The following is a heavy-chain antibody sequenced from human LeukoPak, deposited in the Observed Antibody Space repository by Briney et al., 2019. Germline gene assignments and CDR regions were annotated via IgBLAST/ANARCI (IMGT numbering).Heavy chain of an antibody. D-gene: IGHD3-3*01. CDR2: IYFSGST. CDR1: GGSISGGDYY. J-gene: IGHJ6*02. CDR3: ARGTLEWLLRYYYYGMDV. Sequence: SETPSLTCTVSGGSISGGDYYWSWIRQPPGKGLEWIGYIYFSGSTYYNPSLKSRVTISVDTSKNQFSLKLSSVPAADTAVYYCARGTLEWLLRYYYYGMDVWGQGTTVTVSS. V-gene: IGHV4-30-4*01.